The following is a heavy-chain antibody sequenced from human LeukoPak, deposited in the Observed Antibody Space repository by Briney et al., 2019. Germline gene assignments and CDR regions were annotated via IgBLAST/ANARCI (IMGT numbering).Heavy chain of an antibody. J-gene: IGHJ4*02. CDR1: GGSIGSSSYY. D-gene: IGHD3-9*01. V-gene: IGHV4-39*01. Sequence: SETLSLTCTVSGGSIGSSSYYWGWIRQPPGKGLEWIGSIFYSGSTYYNPSLKSRVTISVDTSRNQFSLKLNSVTAADTAVYYCARVKRGLRYFDWIREPGFDYWGQGTLVTVSS. CDR2: IFYSGST. CDR3: ARVKRGLRYFDWIREPGFDY.